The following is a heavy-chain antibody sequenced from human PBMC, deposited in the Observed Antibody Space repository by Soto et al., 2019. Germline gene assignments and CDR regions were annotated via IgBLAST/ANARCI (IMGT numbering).Heavy chain of an antibody. CDR1: GGSVSSGSYY. Sequence: SETLSLTCTVSGGSVSSGSYYWSWIRQPPGKGLEWIGYIYYSGSTNYNPSLKSRVTISADTSKNQFSLKLSSVTAADTAVYYCARNSLYGDYVSYYYSYMDVWGKGTTVTVSS. D-gene: IGHD4-17*01. CDR3: ARNSLYGDYVSYYYSYMDV. V-gene: IGHV4-61*01. CDR2: IYYSGST. J-gene: IGHJ6*03.